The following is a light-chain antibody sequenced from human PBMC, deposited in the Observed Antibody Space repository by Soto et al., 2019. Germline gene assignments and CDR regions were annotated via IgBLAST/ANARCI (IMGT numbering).Light chain of an antibody. J-gene: IGLJ1*01. CDR2: EVR. Sequence: QSVLTQPASVSGSPGQSITISCTGTSSDVGGYNYVSWYQQHPGKAPKLMIYEVRNRPSGISNRFSGSKSGNTASLTISGLQAEDEADYYCTSYTSSSNYVLGNGTKVT. CDR1: SSDVGGYNY. V-gene: IGLV2-14*01. CDR3: TSYTSSSNYV.